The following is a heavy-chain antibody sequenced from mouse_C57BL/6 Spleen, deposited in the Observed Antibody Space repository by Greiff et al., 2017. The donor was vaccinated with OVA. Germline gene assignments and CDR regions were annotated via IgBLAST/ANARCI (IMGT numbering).Heavy chain of an antibody. J-gene: IGHJ4*01. V-gene: IGHV1-15*01. D-gene: IGHD1-1*02. CDR1: GYTFTDYE. CDR3: KRYDGGYEDY. CDR2: IDPETGGP. Sequence: QVQLQQSGAELVRPGASVTLSCEASGYTFTDYEMHWVKQTPVHGLEWIGAIDPETGGPAYNQKFKGKAILTANKSASADYVELRRLTSEDSGVYFCKRYDGGYEDYWGEGTSDTVSS.